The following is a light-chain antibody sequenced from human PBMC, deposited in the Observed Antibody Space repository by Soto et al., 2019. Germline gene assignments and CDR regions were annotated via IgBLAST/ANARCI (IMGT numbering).Light chain of an antibody. CDR2: AAS. J-gene: IGKJ1*01. Sequence: AIQMTQSPSSLSASVGDRVAITCRSSQDIRDDLSWYQQRPGRAPKLLLFAASRLEGGVPSRFSGSYSGRDFTLTISGLQPDDFATYYCLHYYNYPQTFGQGTTVAIK. V-gene: IGKV1-6*01. CDR3: LHYYNYPQT. CDR1: QDIRDD.